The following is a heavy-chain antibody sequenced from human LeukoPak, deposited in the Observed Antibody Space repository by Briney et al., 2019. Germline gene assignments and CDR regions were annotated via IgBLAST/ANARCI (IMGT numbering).Heavy chain of an antibody. D-gene: IGHD6-6*01. CDR3: ARSIIAIRLANSNYAFDI. J-gene: IGHJ3*02. CDR2: IKQDGSEK. CDR1: EFTFSSNW. V-gene: IGHV3-7*01. Sequence: GGSLRLSCAASEFTFSSNWMSWVRQAPGKGLEWVANIKQDGSEKYYVDSVKGRFTISRDNAKNSLYLQMNSLRAEDTAVYYCARSIIAIRLANSNYAFDIWGQGTMVTVSS.